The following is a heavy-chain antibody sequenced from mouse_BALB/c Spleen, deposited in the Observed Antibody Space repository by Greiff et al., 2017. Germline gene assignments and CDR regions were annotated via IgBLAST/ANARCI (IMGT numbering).Heavy chain of an antibody. D-gene: IGHD2-4*01. Sequence: QVQLKESGPGLVAPSQSLSITCTVSGFSLTSYGVHWVRQPPGKGLEWLGVIWAGGSTNYNSALMSRLSISKDNSKSQVFLKMNSLQTDDTAMYYCARAYYDYDVWFAYWGQGTLVTVSA. J-gene: IGHJ3*01. CDR3: ARAYYDYDVWFAY. CDR2: IWAGGST. V-gene: IGHV2-9*02. CDR1: GFSLTSYG.